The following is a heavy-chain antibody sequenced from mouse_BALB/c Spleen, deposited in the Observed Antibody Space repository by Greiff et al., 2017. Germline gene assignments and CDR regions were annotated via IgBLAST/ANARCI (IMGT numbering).Heavy chain of an antibody. V-gene: IGHV3-6*02. D-gene: IGHD1-1*01. J-gene: IGHJ4*01. Sequence: VQLQQSGPGLVKPSQSLSLTCSVTGYSITSGYYWNWIRQSPGNKLEWMGYISYDGSNNYNPSLKNRISITRDTSKNQFFLKLNSVTTEDTATYYCARDGSYAMDYWGQGTSVTVSS. CDR3: ARDGSYAMDY. CDR2: ISYDGSN. CDR1: GYSITSGYY.